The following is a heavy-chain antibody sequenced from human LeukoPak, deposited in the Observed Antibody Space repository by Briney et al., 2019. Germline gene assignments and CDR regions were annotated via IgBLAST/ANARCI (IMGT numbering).Heavy chain of an antibody. J-gene: IGHJ4*02. D-gene: IGHD3-9*01. V-gene: IGHV3-30*02. Sequence: GGSLRLSCAASGFTFSSYGMHWVRQAPGKGLEWVAFIRYDGSNKYYADSVKGRFTISRDNSKNTLYLQMNSLRAEGTAVYYCASNILTGYYGFTGFDYWGQGTLVTVSS. CDR2: IRYDGSNK. CDR3: ASNILTGYYGFTGFDY. CDR1: GFTFSSYG.